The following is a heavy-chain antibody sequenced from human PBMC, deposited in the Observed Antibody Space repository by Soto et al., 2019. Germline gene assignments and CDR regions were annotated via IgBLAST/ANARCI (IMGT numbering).Heavy chain of an antibody. V-gene: IGHV1-69*06. J-gene: IGHJ6*02. CDR3: AREGDYDSSGYYYYGMDV. Sequence: SVKVSCKASGGTFSSDAISWVRQAPGQGLEWMGGIIPIFGTANYAQKFQGRVTITADKSTSTAYMELSSLRSEDTAVYYCAREGDYDSSGYYYYGMDVWGQGTTVTVSS. D-gene: IGHD3-22*01. CDR1: GGTFSSDA. CDR2: IIPIFGTA.